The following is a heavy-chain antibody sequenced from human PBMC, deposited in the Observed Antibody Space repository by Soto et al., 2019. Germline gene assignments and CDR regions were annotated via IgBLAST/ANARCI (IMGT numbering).Heavy chain of an antibody. V-gene: IGHV4-59*01. Sequence: SETLSLTCTVSGGSISSYYWSWIRQPPGKGLEWIGYIYYSGSTNYNPSLKSRVTISVDTSKNQFSLKLSSVTAADTAVYYCARGPPIGYDILTGYLFVDYYYYMDVWGKGTSVTVSS. CDR3: ARGPPIGYDILTGYLFVDYYYYMDV. CDR1: GGSISSYY. CDR2: IYYSGST. J-gene: IGHJ6*03. D-gene: IGHD3-9*01.